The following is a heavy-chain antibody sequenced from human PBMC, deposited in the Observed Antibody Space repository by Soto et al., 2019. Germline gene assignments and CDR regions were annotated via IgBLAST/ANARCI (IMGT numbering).Heavy chain of an antibody. D-gene: IGHD6-19*01. J-gene: IGHJ4*02. CDR3: ARRGDGWYFFNY. V-gene: IGHV4-39*01. Sequence: QLQLQESGPGLVKPSETLSLTCTVSGGSISTSNYYWGWIRQPPGKGLEWIGSVYYSGTTYYNSSLRGRVTISVDTSKNQFSLKLTYVTAADTAVYYCARRGDGWYFFNYWGQGTLVTVSS. CDR1: GGSISTSNYY. CDR2: VYYSGTT.